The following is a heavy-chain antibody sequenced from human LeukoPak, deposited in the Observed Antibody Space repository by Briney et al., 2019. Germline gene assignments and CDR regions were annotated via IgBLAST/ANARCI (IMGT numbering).Heavy chain of an antibody. Sequence: GASVRVSCKASGYTFTSYDINWVRQAPGHGLEWMAWMNPNSGNTHYAQTLQGRVTMTRDTSISTAYMELSSLRSEDTAVYYCASHYSGYSRGVYWGQGTLVTVSS. J-gene: IGHJ4*02. CDR1: GYTFTSYD. CDR3: ASHYSGYSRGVY. CDR2: MNPNSGNT. D-gene: IGHD5-12*01. V-gene: IGHV1-8*01.